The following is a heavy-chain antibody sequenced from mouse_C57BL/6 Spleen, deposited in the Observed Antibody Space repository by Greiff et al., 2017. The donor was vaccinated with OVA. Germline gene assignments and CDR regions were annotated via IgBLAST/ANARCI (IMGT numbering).Heavy chain of an antibody. CDR1: GYTFTSYW. Sequence: QVQLQQPGAELVKPGASVKLSCKASGYTFTSYWMQWVKQRPGQGLEWIGEIDPSDSYTNYNQKFKGKATLTVDTSSSTAHMQLSSLTSEDSAVYYCARSTGTSGDWYFDVWGTGTTVTVSS. CDR3: ARSTGTSGDWYFDV. CDR2: IDPSDSYT. D-gene: IGHD4-1*02. J-gene: IGHJ1*03. V-gene: IGHV1-50*01.